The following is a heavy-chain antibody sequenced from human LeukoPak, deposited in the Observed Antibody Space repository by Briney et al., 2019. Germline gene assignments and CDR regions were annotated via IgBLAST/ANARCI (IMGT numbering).Heavy chain of an antibody. D-gene: IGHD6-19*01. Sequence: SETLSLTCTVSSGSITGYYWSWIRQPPGKGLEWIGYVYATGTTNYNPSLKTRATISIDTSKDQLSLTLTSVTAADTAVYYCARVGSGGAWFDFWGQGTLVSVSS. CDR1: SGSITGYY. CDR3: ARVGSGGAWFDF. V-gene: IGHV4-59*01. CDR2: VYATGTT. J-gene: IGHJ4*02.